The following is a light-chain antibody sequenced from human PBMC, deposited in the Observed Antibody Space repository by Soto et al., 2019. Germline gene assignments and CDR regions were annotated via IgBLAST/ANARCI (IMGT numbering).Light chain of an antibody. V-gene: IGKV3-20*01. CDR2: GAS. CDR1: QSVSCSY. CDR3: QQYGSSPWT. Sequence: EIVWTQSPGTLSLSPGERATLSCSASQSVSCSYLAWYQQKPGKAPRLLIYGASSRATGIPDRFSGSGSGTDFTLTISRLEPEDFAVYYCQQYGSSPWTFGQGTKVEIK. J-gene: IGKJ1*01.